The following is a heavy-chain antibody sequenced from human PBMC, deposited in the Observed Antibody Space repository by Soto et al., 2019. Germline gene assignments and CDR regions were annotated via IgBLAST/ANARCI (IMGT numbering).Heavy chain of an antibody. CDR1: GGSISSSNW. CDR3: ARTGSYYGFDY. D-gene: IGHD1-26*01. V-gene: IGHV4-4*02. J-gene: IGHJ4*02. CDR2: IYHGGST. Sequence: SETLSLTCAVSGGSISSSNWWSWVRQPQGKGLEWIGEIYHGGSTNYNPSLKSRVTISVDKSKNQFSLKLNSVTAADTAVYYCARTGSYYGFDYWGQGILVTVSS.